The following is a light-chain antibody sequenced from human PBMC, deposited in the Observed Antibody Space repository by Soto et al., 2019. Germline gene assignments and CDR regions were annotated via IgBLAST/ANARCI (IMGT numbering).Light chain of an antibody. CDR2: GVT. V-gene: IGLV2-14*01. CDR3: SSYTSASTLLYL. Sequence: QSALTQPASVSGSPGQSIPISCTGTSSDVGGYHYVSWYQQHPGIAPKLLIYGVTNRPSGVSTRFSGSKSGNTASLTSAGLQAEDESDYHCSSYTSASTLLYLFGTGTKRTVL. J-gene: IGLJ1*01. CDR1: SSDVGGYHY.